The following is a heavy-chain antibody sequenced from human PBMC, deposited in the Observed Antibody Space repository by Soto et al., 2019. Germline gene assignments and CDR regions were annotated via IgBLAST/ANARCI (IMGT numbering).Heavy chain of an antibody. Sequence: QVQLQQWGAGLLKPSETLSLTCTVYGGSFSGDYWSWIRQPPGKGLEWIGDIDHSGTTNYNPSLETRVTRSLYTSKNQCALKLSSVTAADTAVYYCAREGKASGSPYYFDYWGQGTLVTVSS. V-gene: IGHV4-34*01. CDR2: IDHSGTT. CDR3: AREGKASGSPYYFDY. CDR1: GGSFSGDY. D-gene: IGHD3-10*01. J-gene: IGHJ4*02.